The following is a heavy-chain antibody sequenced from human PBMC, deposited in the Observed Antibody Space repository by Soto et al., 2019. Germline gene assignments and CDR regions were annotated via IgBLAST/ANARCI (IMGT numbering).Heavy chain of an antibody. V-gene: IGHV4-30-2*01. Sequence: QLQLQESGSGLVRPTQTLSLTCAVSGGSISSGDYSWSWIRQPPGKGLEWIGYIYHSGSTYYNPSLKSRVSISVDRSKNQFSLKLSSVTDAYTAVYYCAREGEDGYNCWGQGTLVTVSS. CDR1: GGSISSGDYS. CDR2: IYHSGST. J-gene: IGHJ4*02. D-gene: IGHD5-12*01. CDR3: AREGEDGYNC.